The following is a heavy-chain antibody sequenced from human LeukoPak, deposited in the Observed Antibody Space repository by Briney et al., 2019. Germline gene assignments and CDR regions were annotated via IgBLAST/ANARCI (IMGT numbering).Heavy chain of an antibody. J-gene: IGHJ4*02. CDR1: GGSISSSSYY. CDR3: ARGDSSSWLPAYYFDY. V-gene: IGHV4-39*01. Sequence: SETLSLTCTVSGGSISSSSYYWGWIRQPPGKRLEWGGSIYYSGSTYYNPSLKSRITISVDTSKNQFSLKLSSVTAADTAVYYCARGDSSSWLPAYYFDYWGQGTLVTVSS. D-gene: IGHD6-13*01. CDR2: IYYSGST.